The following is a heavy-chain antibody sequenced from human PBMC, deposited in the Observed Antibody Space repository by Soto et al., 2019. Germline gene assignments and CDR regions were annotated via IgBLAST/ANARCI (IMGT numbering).Heavy chain of an antibody. CDR1: GFTFSSYG. D-gene: IGHD3-22*01. V-gene: IGHV3-30-3*01. J-gene: IGHJ4*02. Sequence: GGSLRLSCAASGFTFSSYGMHWVRQAPGKGLEWVAVISYDGSNKYYADSVKGRFTISRDNSKNTLYLQMNSLRAEDTAVYYCAREWHEGYYDSSGYYHPDYWGQGTLVTVSS. CDR3: AREWHEGYYDSSGYYHPDY. CDR2: ISYDGSNK.